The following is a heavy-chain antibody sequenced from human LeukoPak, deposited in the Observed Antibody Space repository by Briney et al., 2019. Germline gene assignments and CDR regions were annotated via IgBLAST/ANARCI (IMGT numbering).Heavy chain of an antibody. J-gene: IGHJ4*02. V-gene: IGHV3-7*01. CDR1: AFTFSSYW. D-gene: IGHD3-9*01. Sequence: PPAGSLRFSCAASAFTFSSYWMSWVRQAPGKGLEWVANIKQDGSEKYYVDSVKGRFTISRDNAKNSLYLQMNSLRAEDTAVYYCARRPPWLPFDYWGQGTLVTVSS. CDR3: ARRPPWLPFDY. CDR2: IKQDGSEK.